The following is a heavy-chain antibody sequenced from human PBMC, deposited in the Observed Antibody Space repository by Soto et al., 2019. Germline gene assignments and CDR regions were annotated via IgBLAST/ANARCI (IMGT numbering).Heavy chain of an antibody. CDR2: SYYSGST. D-gene: IGHD3-10*01. Sequence: QIQLQESGPGLVKPSQTLSLTCTVSGGSINSDFYYWSWIRQCPGKALEWIGYSYYSGSTDYNPSLKSRVTISVDTSKNQFSLKLISVTAADTAVYYCARLHGSGNYYNWFDPWGQGTLVTVSS. CDR1: GGSINSDFYY. V-gene: IGHV4-31*03. J-gene: IGHJ5*02. CDR3: ARLHGSGNYYNWFDP.